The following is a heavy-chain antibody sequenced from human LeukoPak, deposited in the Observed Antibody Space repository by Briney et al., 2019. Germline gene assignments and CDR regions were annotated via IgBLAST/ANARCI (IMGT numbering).Heavy chain of an antibody. Sequence: SQTLSLTCTVSGGSISSGGYYWSWTRQHPGKGLEWIGYIYYSGSTYYNPSLKSRVTISVDTSKNQFSLKLSSVTAADTAVYYCAGVLVSCYDSGSEPYYFDYWGQGTLVTVSS. CDR3: AGVLVSCYDSGSEPYYFDY. D-gene: IGHD5-12*01. V-gene: IGHV4-31*03. CDR1: GGSISSGGYY. CDR2: IYYSGST. J-gene: IGHJ4*02.